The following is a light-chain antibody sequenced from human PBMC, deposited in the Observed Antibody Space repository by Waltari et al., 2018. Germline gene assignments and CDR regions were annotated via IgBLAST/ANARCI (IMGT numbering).Light chain of an antibody. CDR1: GGSFATNY. V-gene: IGLV6-57*02. J-gene: IGLJ3*02. CDR3: QSYDGDRSWV. CDR2: ADN. Sequence: FILTPSHSVSESPGRTVTISCSGSGGSFATNYVQGYQPRPGSAPTTVIYADNQRPSGVPDRFSGSVDSSSNSASLTISGLQTEDEADYYCQSYDGDRSWVFGGGTKLTVL.